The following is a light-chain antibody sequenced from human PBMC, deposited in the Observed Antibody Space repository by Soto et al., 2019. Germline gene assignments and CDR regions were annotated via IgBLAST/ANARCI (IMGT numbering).Light chain of an antibody. CDR1: QSVRTK. CDR3: QQYGSLPWA. V-gene: IGKV3-20*01. CDR2: GAS. J-gene: IGKJ1*01. Sequence: EIVMTQAPSTLSVSPGEGGTLSCRASQSVRTKLAWYQQKAGQAPRLLIYGASSRATGIPDRFSGRGSGTDFTLTISRLEPEDFAVYYCQQYGSLPWAFGPGTKVDIK.